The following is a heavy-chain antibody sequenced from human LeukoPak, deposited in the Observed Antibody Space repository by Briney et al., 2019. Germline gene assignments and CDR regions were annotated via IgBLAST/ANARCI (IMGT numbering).Heavy chain of an antibody. V-gene: IGHV4-34*01. CDR1: GGSFSGYY. Sequence: SETLSLTCAVYGGSFSGYYWSWIRQPPGKGLEWIGEINHSGSTNYNPSLKSRVTISVDTSKNQFSLKLSSVTAADTAVYYCARRNPFPWVVNFDYWGQGTLVTVSS. CDR2: INHSGST. J-gene: IGHJ4*02. CDR3: ARRNPFPWVVNFDY. D-gene: IGHD4-23*01.